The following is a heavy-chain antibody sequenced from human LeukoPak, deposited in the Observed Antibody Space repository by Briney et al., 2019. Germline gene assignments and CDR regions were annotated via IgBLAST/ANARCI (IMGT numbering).Heavy chain of an antibody. CDR3: ANGGTYYDFWSGLSPHYYYYGMDV. CDR2: ISGSGGST. Sequence: GSLRLSCAASGFTFSSYAMSWVRQAPGKGLEWVSAISGSGGSTYYADSVKGRFTISRDNSKNTLYLQMNSLRAEDTAVYYCANGGTYYDFWSGLSPHYYYYGMDVWGQGTTVTVSS. D-gene: IGHD3-3*01. CDR1: GFTFSSYA. V-gene: IGHV3-23*01. J-gene: IGHJ6*02.